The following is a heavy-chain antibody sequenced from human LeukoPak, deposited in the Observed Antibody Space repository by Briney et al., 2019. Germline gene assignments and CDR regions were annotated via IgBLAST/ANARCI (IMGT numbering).Heavy chain of an antibody. CDR1: GFTFSSYS. J-gene: IGHJ4*02. V-gene: IGHV3-23*01. CDR3: AKHGYSYGYFDY. CDR2: ITGSGGST. D-gene: IGHD5-18*01. Sequence: GGSLRLSCAASGFTFSSYSMSWVRQAPGKGLEWVSAITGSGGSTYYADSVKDRFTISRDISGTTLYLQMNSLSAEDTAIYYCAKHGYSYGYFDYWGQGTLVTVSS.